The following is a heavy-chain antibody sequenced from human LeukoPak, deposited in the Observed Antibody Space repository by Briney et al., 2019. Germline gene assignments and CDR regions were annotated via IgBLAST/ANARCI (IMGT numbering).Heavy chain of an antibody. CDR3: ARGGFNYDSYHFDY. CDR2: TSGSGSTI. Sequence: GGSLGLSCAASGFTFSSYEMNWVRQAPGKGLEWVSYTSGSGSTIYYADSVKGRFTISRDNAKNSLYLQMNSLRAEDTAVYYCARGGFNYDSYHFDYWGQGTLVTVSS. D-gene: IGHD5-18*01. CDR1: GFTFSSYE. V-gene: IGHV3-48*03. J-gene: IGHJ4*02.